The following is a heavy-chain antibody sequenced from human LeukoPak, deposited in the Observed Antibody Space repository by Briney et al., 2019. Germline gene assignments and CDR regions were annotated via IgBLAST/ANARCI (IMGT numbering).Heavy chain of an antibody. J-gene: IGHJ4*02. CDR3: ARETYYYDSSGYARFYFDY. D-gene: IGHD3-22*01. CDR2: IYYSGST. Sequence: PSETLSLTCTVAGGSISSYYWSWIRQPPGKGLEWIGNIYYSGSTNYNPSLKRRVTISVDTSKNQFSLKLSSVTAADTAVYYCARETYYYDSSGYARFYFDYWGQGTLVTVSS. V-gene: IGHV4-59*01. CDR1: GGSISSYY.